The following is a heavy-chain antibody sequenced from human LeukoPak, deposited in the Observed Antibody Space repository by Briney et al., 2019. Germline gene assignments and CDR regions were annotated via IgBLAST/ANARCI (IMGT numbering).Heavy chain of an antibody. J-gene: IGHJ4*02. Sequence: GGSLRLSCEASGFTFRHSWLSWIRQTPGKGLEWVANIHPDSSDKFYVDSMEGRFTFSRDNTKNSLYLQIDNARLDDTGLYYCTRLPRETAGDYWGQGVPVIVSS. CDR2: IHPDSSDK. D-gene: IGHD1-14*01. CDR3: TRLPRETAGDY. V-gene: IGHV3-7*03. CDR1: GFTFRHSW.